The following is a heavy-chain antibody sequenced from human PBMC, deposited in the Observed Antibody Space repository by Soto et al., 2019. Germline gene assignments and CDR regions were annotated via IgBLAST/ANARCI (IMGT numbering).Heavy chain of an antibody. CDR1: GYTFTSYA. Sequence: ASVKVSCKASGYTFTSYAMHWMRQAPGQRLEWMGWINAGNGNTKYSQKFQGRVTITRDTSASTAYMELSSLRSEDTAVYYCARVLRLGNWFDPWGQGTLVTVSS. V-gene: IGHV1-3*01. D-gene: IGHD3-3*01. CDR3: ARVLRLGNWFDP. J-gene: IGHJ5*02. CDR2: INAGNGNT.